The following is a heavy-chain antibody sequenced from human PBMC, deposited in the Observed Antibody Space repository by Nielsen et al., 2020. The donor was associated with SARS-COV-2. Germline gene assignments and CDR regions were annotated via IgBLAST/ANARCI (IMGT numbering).Heavy chain of an antibody. CDR3: ARARGAYGDYYYYYYTDV. CDR1: GFTFSKHA. D-gene: IGHD4-17*01. V-gene: IGHV3-30-3*01. Sequence: GESLKISCAASGFTFSKHAIHWVRQAPGKGLEWVAVISNDGSKKYYADSVRGRFTISRDNSKNTVDLQMNSLRAEDTAVYYCARARGAYGDYYYYYYTDVWGKGTTVTVSS. CDR2: ISNDGSKK. J-gene: IGHJ6*03.